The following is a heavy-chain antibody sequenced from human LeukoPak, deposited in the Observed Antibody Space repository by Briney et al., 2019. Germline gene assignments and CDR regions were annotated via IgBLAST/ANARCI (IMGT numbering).Heavy chain of an antibody. J-gene: IGHJ6*03. CDR1: GGSISSGGYY. D-gene: IGHD4-23*01. CDR2: IYHSGST. Sequence: TSETLSLTCTVSGGSISSGGYYWSWIRQPPGKGLEWIGYIYHSGSTYYNPSLKSRVTISVDRSKNQFSLKLSSVTAADTAVYYCARDYPTVVTSFRYMDVWGKGTTVTVSS. V-gene: IGHV4-30-2*01. CDR3: ARDYPTVVTSFRYMDV.